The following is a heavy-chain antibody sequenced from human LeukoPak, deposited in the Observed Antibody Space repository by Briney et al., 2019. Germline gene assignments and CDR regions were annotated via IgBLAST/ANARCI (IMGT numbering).Heavy chain of an antibody. V-gene: IGHV3-49*04. J-gene: IGHJ4*02. CDR3: TRSTRIDY. Sequence: PGGSLRLSCTASGFTFGDYAMSWVRQAPGKGLEWVGFIRSEAYGGTTEYAASVKGRFTISRDDSKSIAYLQMNSLKTEDTAVYYCTRSTRIDYWGQGTLVTVSS. CDR1: GFTFGDYA. CDR2: IRSEAYGGTT.